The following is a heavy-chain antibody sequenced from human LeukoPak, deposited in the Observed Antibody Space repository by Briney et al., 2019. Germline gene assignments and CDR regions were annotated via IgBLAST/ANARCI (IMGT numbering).Heavy chain of an antibody. J-gene: IGHJ5*02. D-gene: IGHD6-13*01. V-gene: IGHV4-39*01. CDR2: MYYIGNT. CDR1: GDYISTSSSY. Sequence: SETLSLTCTVSGDYISTSSSYWGWIRQPPGKGLEWIGSMYYIGNTYYNPSLESRLTISVDTSKNQFSLKLSSATAADTAVYYCVRPSAAEGWFDTWGQGTLVTVSS. CDR3: VRPSAAEGWFDT.